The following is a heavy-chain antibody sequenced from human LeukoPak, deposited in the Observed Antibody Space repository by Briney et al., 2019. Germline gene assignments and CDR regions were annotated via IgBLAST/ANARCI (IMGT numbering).Heavy chain of an antibody. CDR1: AFTFSSYT. CDR2: ISSSSTTI. V-gene: IGHV3-48*02. Sequence: GGSLRLSCAASAFTFSSYTMNWVRLAPGKGLEWVSYISSSSTTIYYADSVKGRFTISRDNAKNSLYLQMNSLRDEDTAVYYCAREVSSGWTSHYYGMDVWGQGTTVTVSS. D-gene: IGHD6-25*01. J-gene: IGHJ6*02. CDR3: AREVSSGWTSHYYGMDV.